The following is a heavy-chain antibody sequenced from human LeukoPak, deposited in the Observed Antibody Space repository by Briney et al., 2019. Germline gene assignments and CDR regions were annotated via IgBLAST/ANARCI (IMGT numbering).Heavy chain of an antibody. CDR1: GGSISSYY. J-gene: IGHJ4*02. V-gene: IGHV4-4*07. D-gene: IGHD5-18*01. CDR2: IYTSGST. Sequence: SETLSLTCTVSGGSISSYYWSWIRQPAGKGLEWIGRIYTSGSTNCNPSLKSRVTMSVDTSKNQFSLKLSSATAADTAVYYCARARRGYSYGQTPFDYWGQGTLVTVSS. CDR3: ARARRGYSYGQTPFDY.